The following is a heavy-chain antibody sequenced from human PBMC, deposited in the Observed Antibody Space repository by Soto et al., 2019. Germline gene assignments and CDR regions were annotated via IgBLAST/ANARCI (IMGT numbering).Heavy chain of an antibody. D-gene: IGHD5-18*01. CDR2: INPNSGCT. Sequence: ASVKVSCKDSGYTFTGYYMHWVRQAPGQGLEWRGWINPNSGCTNYAQKFQGWVTMTRDTSISTAYMELSRLRSDDTAVYYCARDRSDTAMVNYYYGMDVWGQGTTVTVSS. CDR1: GYTFTGYY. J-gene: IGHJ6*02. V-gene: IGHV1-2*04. CDR3: ARDRSDTAMVNYYYGMDV.